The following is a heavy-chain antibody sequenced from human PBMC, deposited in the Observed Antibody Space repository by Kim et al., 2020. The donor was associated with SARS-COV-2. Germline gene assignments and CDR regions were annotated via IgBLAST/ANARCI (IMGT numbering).Heavy chain of an antibody. CDR3: ARDLTRYSSGQHDAFDI. V-gene: IGHV1-18*01. D-gene: IGHD6-19*01. Sequence: LQGRVTMTTDTSTSTAYMELRSLRSDDTAVYYCARDLTRYSSGQHDAFDIWGQGTMVTVSS. J-gene: IGHJ3*02.